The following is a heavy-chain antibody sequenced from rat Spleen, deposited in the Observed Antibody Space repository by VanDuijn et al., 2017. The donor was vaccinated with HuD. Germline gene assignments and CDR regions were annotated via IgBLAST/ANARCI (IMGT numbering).Heavy chain of an antibody. V-gene: IGHV5-20*01. D-gene: IGHD5-1*01. Sequence: EVQLVESGGGLVQPGRSMKLSCSASGFTFSNYDMAWVRQAPTKGLEWVASISYDVSVTYYRDSVKGRFTISRDNAKSTLYLQMDSLRSEDTATYYCTANWDYWGQGVMVTVSS. CDR2: ISYDVSVT. CDR1: GFTFSNYD. J-gene: IGHJ2*01. CDR3: TANWDY.